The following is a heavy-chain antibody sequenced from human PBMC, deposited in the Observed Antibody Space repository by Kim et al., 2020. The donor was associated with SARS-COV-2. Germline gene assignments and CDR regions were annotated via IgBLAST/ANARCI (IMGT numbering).Heavy chain of an antibody. Sequence: FQGRATITRDTSERTAYMELSRLRSEDTAVYYCARGDFDWLLYGVDYFDYWGQGTLVTVSS. D-gene: IGHD3-9*01. CDR3: ARGDFDWLLYGVDYFDY. J-gene: IGHJ4*02. V-gene: IGHV1-3*01.